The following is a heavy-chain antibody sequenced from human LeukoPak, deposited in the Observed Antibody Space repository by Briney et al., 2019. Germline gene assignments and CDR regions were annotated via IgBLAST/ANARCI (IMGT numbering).Heavy chain of an antibody. Sequence: QSGGSLRLSCAASGFTFTGYPMHWVRQPPGKGLEWVAFIRYDGSNEYYADSVKGRFTISRDNSKNTLFLQMNSLRTEDTAVYYCAKDFYSGSSPWGQGTLVTVSS. CDR2: IRYDGSNE. CDR3: AKDFYSGSSP. CDR1: GFTFTGYP. D-gene: IGHD1-26*01. V-gene: IGHV3-30*02. J-gene: IGHJ5*02.